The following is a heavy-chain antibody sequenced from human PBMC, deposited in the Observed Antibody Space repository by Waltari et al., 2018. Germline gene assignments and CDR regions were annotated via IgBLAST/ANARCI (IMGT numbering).Heavy chain of an antibody. CDR3: VKKNDEVYDRNGLVYDAFDM. CDR1: GFTFDDYA. CDR2: INWNSGSI. Sequence: EVQLVESGGDWVKPGRSLRLSCAASGFTFDDYAMHWVRQAPGKGLEWVSGINWNSGSIGYGDSVKGRFTISRDNARNSLYLQMNSLTTEDTALYYCVKKNDEVYDRNGLVYDAFDMWGQGTMVTVSS. J-gene: IGHJ3*02. V-gene: IGHV3-9*01. D-gene: IGHD3-22*01.